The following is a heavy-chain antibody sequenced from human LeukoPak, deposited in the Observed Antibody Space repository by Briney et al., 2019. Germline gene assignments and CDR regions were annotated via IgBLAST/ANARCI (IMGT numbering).Heavy chain of an antibody. V-gene: IGHV1-2*02. J-gene: IGHJ5*02. CDR2: INPNSGGT. CDR1: GYXFTGYY. CDR3: ARVISTMVRGGPYWFDP. Sequence: EASVKVSCKASGYXFTGYYMHWVRQAPGQGLKWMGWINPNSGGTNYAQKFQGRVTMTRDTSISTAYMELSRLRSDDTAVYYCARVISTMVRGGPYWFDPWGQGTLVTVSS. D-gene: IGHD3-10*01.